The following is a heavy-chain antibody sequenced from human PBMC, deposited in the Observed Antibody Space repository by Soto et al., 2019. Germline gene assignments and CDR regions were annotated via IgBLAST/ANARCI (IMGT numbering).Heavy chain of an antibody. CDR3: AKHCGGDCSNGFDI. Sequence: ASVKVSCKTSADIFNNYYMHWVRQAPGQGLEWMGVMTPSDGSTNYAQSFQGRVAMTRDTSTRTVYVELSSLRSEDTAVYYCAKHCGGDCSNGFDIWGQGTKVTVSS. CDR1: ADIFNNYY. V-gene: IGHV1-46*02. D-gene: IGHD2-21*02. CDR2: MTPSDGST. J-gene: IGHJ3*02.